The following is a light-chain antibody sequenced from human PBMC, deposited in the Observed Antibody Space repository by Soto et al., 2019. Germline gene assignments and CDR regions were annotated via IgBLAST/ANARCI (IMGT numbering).Light chain of an antibody. V-gene: IGKV1-9*01. J-gene: IGKJ5*01. CDR2: AAS. CDR3: HQLNSYPHT. CDR1: QGISSY. Sequence: DIQLTQSPSFLSASVGDRVTITCRASQGISSYLAWYQQIPGKAPNLLIYAASTLQSGVPSRFSGSGSGTEFTLTISSLQPEDFATHYCHQLNSYPHTFGQGTRLEIK.